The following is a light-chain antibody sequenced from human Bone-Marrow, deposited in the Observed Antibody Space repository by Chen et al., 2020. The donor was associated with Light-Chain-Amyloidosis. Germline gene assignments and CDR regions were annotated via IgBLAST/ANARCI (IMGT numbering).Light chain of an antibody. CDR1: SSDTRGYKY. Sequence: QSVLTQPPPASGSRGQSVTLSCTGVSSDTRGYKYVPWYQHHPGKAPKLLIYEVNTRPSGVPDRFSGYRFGDTASLTLAGLQAEDEADYYCISYVINNPYVFGGGTKVSVL. J-gene: IGLJ1*01. V-gene: IGLV2-8*01. CDR2: EVN. CDR3: ISYVINNPYV.